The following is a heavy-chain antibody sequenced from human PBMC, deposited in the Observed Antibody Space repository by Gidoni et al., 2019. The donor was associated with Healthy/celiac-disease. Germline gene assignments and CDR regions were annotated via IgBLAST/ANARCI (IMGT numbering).Heavy chain of an antibody. D-gene: IGHD5-12*01. CDR2: ISSSSSTI. CDR3: ASSTIPYYYYYGMDV. J-gene: IGHJ6*02. V-gene: IGHV3-48*01. CDR1: GFTFSSYS. Sequence: EVQLVESGGGLVQPGGSLRLSCAASGFTFSSYSMNWVRQAPGKGREWVSYISSSSSTIYYADSVKGRFTISRDNAKNSLYLQMNSLRAEDTAVYYCASSTIPYYYYYGMDVWGQGTTVTVSS.